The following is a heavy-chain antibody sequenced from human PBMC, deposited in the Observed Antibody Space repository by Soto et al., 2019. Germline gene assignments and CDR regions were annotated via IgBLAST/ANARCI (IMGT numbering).Heavy chain of an antibody. V-gene: IGHV4-34*01. CDR3: ARGLRFGWLRSYYFDY. D-gene: IGHD5-12*01. CDR1: GGSFSGYY. Sequence: QVQLQQWGAGLLKPSETLSLTCAVYGGSFSGYYGSWIRQPPGKGLEWIGEINHSGSTNYNPSLKRRVTIAVDTSKNQFSLKLSSVTAADTAVYYCARGLRFGWLRSYYFDYWGQGTLVTVSS. CDR2: INHSGST. J-gene: IGHJ4*02.